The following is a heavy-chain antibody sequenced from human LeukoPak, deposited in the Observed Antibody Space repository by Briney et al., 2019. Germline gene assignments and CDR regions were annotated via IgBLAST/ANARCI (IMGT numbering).Heavy chain of an antibody. J-gene: IGHJ4*02. CDR1: GYTFTSYY. CDR3: ARVSQAYSSSPHFDY. Sequence: ASVKVSCKASGYTFTSYYMHWLRQAPGQGLEWMGIINPSGGSTSYAQKFQGRVTMTRDTSTSTVYMELSSLRSEDTAVYYCARVSQAYSSSPHFDYWGQGTLVTVSS. D-gene: IGHD6-6*01. V-gene: IGHV1-46*01. CDR2: INPSGGST.